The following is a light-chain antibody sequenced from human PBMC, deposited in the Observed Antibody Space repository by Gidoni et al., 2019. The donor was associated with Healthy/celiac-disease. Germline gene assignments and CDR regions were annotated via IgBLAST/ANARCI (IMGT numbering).Light chain of an antibody. V-gene: IGKV3-11*01. J-gene: IGKJ4*01. Sequence: EIVLTQSPATMSLSPGERATSSCRASQSVSSYLAWYQQKPGQAPRLLIYDASNRATGIPARFSGRGSGTDFTLTISSLEPEDFAVYYCQQRSNWPELTFGGXTKVEIK. CDR2: DAS. CDR1: QSVSSY. CDR3: QQRSNWPELT.